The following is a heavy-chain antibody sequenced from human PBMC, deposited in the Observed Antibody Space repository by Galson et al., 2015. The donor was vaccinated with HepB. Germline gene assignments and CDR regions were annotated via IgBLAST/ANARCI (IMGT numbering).Heavy chain of an antibody. V-gene: IGHV6-1*01. CDR1: GDSVSNNSPA. J-gene: IGHJ4*02. D-gene: IGHD3-16*01. Sequence: CAISGDSVSNNSPAWNWIRQSPSRGLEWLGRTYYRSKWYIDYAESVKSRITINRDTSKNQFSLQLNSVTPDDTGVYYCARLGGRLTTHFDYWGQGTQVTVSS. CDR2: TYYRSKWYI. CDR3: ARLGGRLTTHFDY.